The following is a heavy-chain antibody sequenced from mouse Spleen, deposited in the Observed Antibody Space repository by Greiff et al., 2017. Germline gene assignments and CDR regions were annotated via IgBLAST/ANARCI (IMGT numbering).Heavy chain of an antibody. D-gene: IGHD2-1*01. CDR2: INPSSGST. J-gene: IGHJ2*01. CDR3: ARGRQIYYIDY. V-gene: IGHV1-4*01. Sequence: QVQLKESGAELARPGASVKMSCKASGYTFTSYTMHWVNQRPGQGLEWIGYINPSSGSTKYNQKFKDKATLTADKSSSTAYMQLSSLTSEDSAVYYCARGRQIYYIDYWGQGTTLTVSS. CDR1: GYTFTSYT.